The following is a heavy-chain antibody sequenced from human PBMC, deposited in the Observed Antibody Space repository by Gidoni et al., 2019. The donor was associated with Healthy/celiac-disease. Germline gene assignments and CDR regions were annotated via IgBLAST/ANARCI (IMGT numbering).Heavy chain of an antibody. V-gene: IGHV4-34*01. CDR1: GGSVSGYY. CDR2: INHSGST. D-gene: IGHD1-7*01. J-gene: IGHJ5*02. Sequence: QVQLQQWGAGRLKPSETLSLTCAVYGGSVSGYYWSWIRQPPGKGLEWIGEINHSGSTNYNPSLKSRVTISVDTSKNQFSLKLSSVTAADTAVYYCARARTGTPRFPNWFDPWGQGTLVTVSS. CDR3: ARARTGTPRFPNWFDP.